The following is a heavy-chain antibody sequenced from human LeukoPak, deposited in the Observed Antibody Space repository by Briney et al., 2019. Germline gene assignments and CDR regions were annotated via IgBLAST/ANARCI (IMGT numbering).Heavy chain of an antibody. V-gene: IGHV5-51*01. CDR1: GYSFTSYW. J-gene: IGHJ6*02. CDR2: TYPGDSDT. CDR3: ARGAAGTTPDYYYFGLDV. Sequence: GESLKISCKGSGYSFTSYWIGWVRQVPGKGLEWVGITYPGDSDTRYSPSFQGQVTISADKSITTAQLKWSSLKASDTAMYYCARGAAGTTPDYYYFGLDVWGQGTTVRVSS. D-gene: IGHD1-7*01.